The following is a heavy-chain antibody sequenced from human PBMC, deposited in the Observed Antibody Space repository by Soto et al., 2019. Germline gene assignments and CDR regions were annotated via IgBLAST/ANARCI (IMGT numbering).Heavy chain of an antibody. CDR3: ARDSDYIIAY. CDR2: IHTYNGNT. D-gene: IGHD4-17*01. V-gene: IGHV1-18*01. CDR1: GYTFTSYG. J-gene: IGHJ4*02. Sequence: ASVKVSCKASGYTFTSYGVSWVRQAPGQGLEWVGWIHTYNGNTNFAQKFQDRVTLTTDTSTSTAYMELRSLRSDDTAVYYCARDSDYIIAYWGQGTLVTVSS.